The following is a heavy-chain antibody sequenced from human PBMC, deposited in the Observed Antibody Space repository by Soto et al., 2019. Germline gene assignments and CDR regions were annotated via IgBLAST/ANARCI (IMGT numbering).Heavy chain of an antibody. CDR2: IYYSGST. CDR1: GDYISRDY. V-gene: IGHV4-59*01. D-gene: IGHD6-13*01. J-gene: IGHJ6*02. Sequence: SLPSSPRGDYISRDYRHPILQSRGKGLDWIGYIYYSGSTNYNPSLKSRVTISVDTSKNQFSLKLSSVTAADTAVYYCARDRGSSWYGRYYYYYGMDVWGQGTTVTVSS. CDR3: ARDRGSSWYGRYYYYYGMDV.